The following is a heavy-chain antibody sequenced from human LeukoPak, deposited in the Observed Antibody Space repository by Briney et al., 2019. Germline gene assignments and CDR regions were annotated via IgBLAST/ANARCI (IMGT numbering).Heavy chain of an antibody. CDR3: AARYYDFWSGYYTGDY. D-gene: IGHD3-3*01. V-gene: IGHV4-34*01. Sequence: SETLSLTCAVYGGSFSGYYWSCIRQPPGKGLEWIGEINHSGRTNYNPSLKSRVTISVDTSKNQFSLKLSSVTAADTAVYYCAARYYDFWSGYYTGDYWGQGTLVTVSS. CDR1: GGSFSGYY. J-gene: IGHJ4*02. CDR2: INHSGRT.